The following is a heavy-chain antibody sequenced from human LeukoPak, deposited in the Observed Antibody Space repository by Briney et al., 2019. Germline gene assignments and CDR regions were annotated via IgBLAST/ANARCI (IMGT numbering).Heavy chain of an antibody. Sequence: GASVKVSCKASGYTFTGYYMHWVRQAPGQGLEWMGWINPNSGGTKYAQKFQGRVTMTRDTSISTAYMELSRLRSDDTAVYYCARLGYSSGSDYWGQGTLVTVSS. J-gene: IGHJ4*02. CDR2: INPNSGGT. CDR1: GYTFTGYY. V-gene: IGHV1-2*02. CDR3: ARLGYSSGSDY. D-gene: IGHD6-19*01.